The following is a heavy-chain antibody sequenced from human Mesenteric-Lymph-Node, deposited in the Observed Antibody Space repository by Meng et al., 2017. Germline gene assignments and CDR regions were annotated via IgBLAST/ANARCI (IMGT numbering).Heavy chain of an antibody. CDR1: GFTISYNY. J-gene: IGHJ4*02. V-gene: IGHV3-53*02. CDR3: AVGAAAKHNFDY. Sequence: EVQPVETGGGLIQPGGSLRLSCAASGFTISYNYMSWVRQAPGKGLEWVSSIYSAGSTYYADSVKGRFTISRDISRNTLYLQMNSLRAEDTAVYFCAVGAAAKHNFDYWGQGTLVTVSS. D-gene: IGHD6-13*01. CDR2: IYSAGST.